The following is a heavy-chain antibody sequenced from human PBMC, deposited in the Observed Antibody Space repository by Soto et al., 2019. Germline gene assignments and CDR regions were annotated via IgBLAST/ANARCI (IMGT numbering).Heavy chain of an antibody. D-gene: IGHD3-10*01. CDR3: ARVSGIYYYGMDV. CDR2: ILYNGDT. J-gene: IGHJ6*02. Sequence: SETLSLTCTVSGGSINNYYWSWIRQPPGKGLEWIGNILYNGDTNYNPSLKSRVTISVDTSKNQFSLKLSSVTAADTAVYYCARVSGIYYYGMDVWGQGTTVTVSS. V-gene: IGHV4-59*12. CDR1: GGSINNYY.